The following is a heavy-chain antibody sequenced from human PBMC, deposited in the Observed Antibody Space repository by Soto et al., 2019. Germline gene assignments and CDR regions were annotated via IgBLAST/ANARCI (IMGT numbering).Heavy chain of an antibody. J-gene: IGHJ3*02. D-gene: IGHD3-9*01. CDR2: INPNSGGT. Sequence: ASVKVSCKASGYTFTGYYMHWVRQAPGQGLEWMGWINPNSGGTNYAQKFQGRFTMTRDTSISTAYMELSRLRSDDTAVYYCARSTDVDWDPNDAFDIWGQGTMVTVSS. CDR3: ARSTDVDWDPNDAFDI. CDR1: GYTFTGYY. V-gene: IGHV1-2*02.